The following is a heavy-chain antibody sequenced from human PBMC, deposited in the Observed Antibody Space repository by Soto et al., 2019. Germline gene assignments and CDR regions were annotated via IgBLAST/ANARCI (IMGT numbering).Heavy chain of an antibody. J-gene: IGHJ6*02. CDR3: ARGRRYDFWRAKTEYYGMDV. V-gene: IGHV3-48*03. CDR2: ISSSGSTI. CDR1: GFTFSSYE. Sequence: GGSLRLSCAASGFTFSSYEMNWVRQAPGKGLEWVSYISSSGSTIYYADSVKGRFTISRDNAKNSLYLQMNSLRAEDTAVYYCARGRRYDFWRAKTEYYGMDVWGQGTRVTVSS. D-gene: IGHD3-3*01.